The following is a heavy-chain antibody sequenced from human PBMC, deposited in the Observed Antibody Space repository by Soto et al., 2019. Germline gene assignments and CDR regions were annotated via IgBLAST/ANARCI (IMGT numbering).Heavy chain of an antibody. CDR2: ISYDGSNK. D-gene: IGHD3-22*01. V-gene: IGHV3-30-3*01. CDR3: ARATYYYDSSGPKIGYFDY. J-gene: IGHJ4*02. Sequence: GGSLRLSCTASGITFSSYAMHWVRQAPGKGLEWVAVISYDGSNKYYADSVKGRFTISRDNSKNTLYLQMNSLRTEDTAVYYCARATYYYDSSGPKIGYFDYWGQGTMVTVYS. CDR1: GITFSSYA.